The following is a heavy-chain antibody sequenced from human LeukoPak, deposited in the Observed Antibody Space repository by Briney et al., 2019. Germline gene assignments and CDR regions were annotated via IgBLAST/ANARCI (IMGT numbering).Heavy chain of an antibody. J-gene: IGHJ6*03. V-gene: IGHV1-2*02. CDR1: GGTFSSYA. CDR2: IKPNNGDT. CDR3: ARGYSNYVFGYYMDV. Sequence: ASVKVSCKASGGTFSSYAISWVRQAPGQGLEWMGWIKPNNGDTNYAHKFQDRVTMTRDTSITTVYMELTRLKSRDTGVFYCARGYSNYVFGYYMDVWGKGTTVTVSS. D-gene: IGHD4-11*01.